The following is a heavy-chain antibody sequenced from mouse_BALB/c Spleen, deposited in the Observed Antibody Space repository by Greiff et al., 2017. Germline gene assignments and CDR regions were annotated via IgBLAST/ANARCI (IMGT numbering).Heavy chain of an antibody. Sequence: VKLVESGPELVRPGVSVKISCKGSGYTFTDYAMHWVKQSHAKSLEWIGVISTYSGNTNYNQKFKGKATMTVDKSSSTAYMELARLTSEDSAIYYCARTMRYDDRDAMDYWGQGTSVTVSS. V-gene: IGHV1-67*01. J-gene: IGHJ4*01. CDR1: GYTFTDYA. CDR2: ISTYSGNT. CDR3: ARTMRYDDRDAMDY. D-gene: IGHD2-14*01.